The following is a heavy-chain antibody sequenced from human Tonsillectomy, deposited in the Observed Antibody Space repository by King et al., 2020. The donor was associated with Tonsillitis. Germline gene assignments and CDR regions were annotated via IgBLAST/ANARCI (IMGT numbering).Heavy chain of an antibody. D-gene: IGHD5-18*01. Sequence: VQLQQWGAGLLKPSETLSLTCAVYGGSFSGYYWSWIRQPPGKGLEWIGEINHSGSTNYNPSLKSRVTISVDTSKNQFSLKLSSVTAADTAVYYCARGGYTRAFDIWGQGTMVTVSS. CDR2: INHSGST. CDR1: GGSFSGYY. J-gene: IGHJ3*02. CDR3: ARGGYTRAFDI. V-gene: IGHV4-34*01.